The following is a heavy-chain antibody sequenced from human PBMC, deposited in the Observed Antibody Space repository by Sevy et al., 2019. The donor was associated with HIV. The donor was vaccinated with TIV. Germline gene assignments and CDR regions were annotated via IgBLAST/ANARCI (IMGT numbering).Heavy chain of an antibody. J-gene: IGHJ4*02. CDR1: GFTFGSYV. V-gene: IGHV3-30-3*01. D-gene: IGHD5-12*01. CDR3: VRDNSGYFLFDH. Sequence: GGSLRLSCAASGFTFGSYVLHWVRQAPGKGLEWVALISQTYDGSKKDYADSLKGRFISYRDNSKNTLYVQIDSLKLEDTAVYYFVRDNSGYFLFDHWGQGTLVNVSS. CDR2: ISQTYDGSKK.